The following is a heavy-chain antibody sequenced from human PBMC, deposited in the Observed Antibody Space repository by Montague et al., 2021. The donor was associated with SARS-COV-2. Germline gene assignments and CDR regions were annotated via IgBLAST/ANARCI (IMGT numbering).Heavy chain of an antibody. J-gene: IGHJ5*02. CDR3: ARRPYYYDSSGQFDP. D-gene: IGHD3-22*01. Sequence: SETLSLTCTVSGGSISSGTYYWGWIRQPPGKGLEWIASIYYSGSTHFNPSLKSRVAISIDTSKNQFSLKLSSVTAADTAVYYCARRPYYYDSSGQFDPWGQGVLVTVSS. CDR2: IYYSGST. CDR1: GGSISSGTYY. V-gene: IGHV4-39*07.